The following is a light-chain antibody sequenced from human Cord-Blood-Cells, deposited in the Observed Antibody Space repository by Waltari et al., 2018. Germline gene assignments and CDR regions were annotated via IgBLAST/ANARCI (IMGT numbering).Light chain of an antibody. CDR3: QQSYSTPPWT. CDR2: AAS. Sequence: IPMTQSPSSLSASVGDRVTITCRASQSISSYLNWYQQKPGKAPKLLIYAASSLQSGVPSRFSGSGSGTDFTLTISSLQPEDFATYYCQQSYSTPPWTFGQWP. V-gene: IGKV1-39*01. J-gene: IGKJ1*01. CDR1: QSISSY.